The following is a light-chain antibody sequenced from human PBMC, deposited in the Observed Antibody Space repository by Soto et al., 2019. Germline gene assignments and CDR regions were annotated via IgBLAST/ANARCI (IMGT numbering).Light chain of an antibody. CDR2: DAS. Sequence: EIVLTQSPATLSLSPGERATLSCRASQSVSSYLAWYQQKPGQAPRLLIYDASNRATGIPARFSGSGSGTDFTLPISGLEPEDFAVYYGQQRSNWPLTFGGGTKVEIK. J-gene: IGKJ4*01. V-gene: IGKV3-11*01. CDR3: QQRSNWPLT. CDR1: QSVSSY.